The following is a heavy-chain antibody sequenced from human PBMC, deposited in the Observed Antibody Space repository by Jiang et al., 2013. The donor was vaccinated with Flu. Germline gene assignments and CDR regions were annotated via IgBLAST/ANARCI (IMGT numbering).Heavy chain of an antibody. CDR3: ARLRGGSLEY. D-gene: IGHD2-15*01. Sequence: SCEASGYNFTNYWIIWVRQMPGKGLEWMGDLTLLTLMLTTARPSKADVTISADKSITTAYLQWSSLKASDTAMYYCARLRGGSLEYWGQGTLVTVSS. CDR2: LTLLTLM. V-gene: IGHV5-10-1*01. CDR1: GYNFTNYW. J-gene: IGHJ4*02.